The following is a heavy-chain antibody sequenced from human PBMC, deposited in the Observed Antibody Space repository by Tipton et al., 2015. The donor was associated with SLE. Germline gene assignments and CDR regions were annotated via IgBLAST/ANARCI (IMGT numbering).Heavy chain of an antibody. D-gene: IGHD3-10*01. CDR2: IRSKAYGGTP. J-gene: IGHJ3*02. V-gene: IGHV3-49*04. CDR3: SRTAPHGSGTYRVDAFDI. Sequence: SLRLSCTASGFTFGDYAMSWVRQAPGKGLEWLSFIRSKAYGGTPEYAASVEGRFTISRDDSKNIAYLQMNSLKTEDTAVYYCSRTAPHGSGTYRVDAFDIWGQGTMVTVSS. CDR1: GFTFGDYA.